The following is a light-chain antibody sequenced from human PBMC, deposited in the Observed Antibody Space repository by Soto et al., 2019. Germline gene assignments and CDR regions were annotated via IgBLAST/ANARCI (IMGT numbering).Light chain of an antibody. CDR3: QQHGSYPRT. V-gene: IGKV1-5*03. CDR1: QSIGTS. CDR2: LAS. J-gene: IGKJ1*01. Sequence: DIQMTQSPSTLSASVGDRVTITCRASQSIGTSLAWYQQRPGKAPKLLIYLASNLAVGVPSRFSGSGSGTEFTLAISSLQPDDFATYYCQQHGSYPRTLGQGTKVEI.